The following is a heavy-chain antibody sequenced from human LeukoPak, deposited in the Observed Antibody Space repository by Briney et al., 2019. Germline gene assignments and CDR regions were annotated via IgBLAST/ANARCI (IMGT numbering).Heavy chain of an antibody. J-gene: IGHJ6*03. CDR2: ISYDGSNK. V-gene: IGHV3-30*01. Sequence: PGGSLRLSCAASGFTFSSYAMHWVRQAPGKGLEWVAVISYDGSNKYYADSVKGRFTISRDNSKNTLYLQMNSLRAEDTAVYYCARDAGVNTAMAIRVYYYYYYMDVWGKGTTVTVSS. D-gene: IGHD5-18*01. CDR1: GFTFSSYA. CDR3: ARDAGVNTAMAIRVYYYYYYMDV.